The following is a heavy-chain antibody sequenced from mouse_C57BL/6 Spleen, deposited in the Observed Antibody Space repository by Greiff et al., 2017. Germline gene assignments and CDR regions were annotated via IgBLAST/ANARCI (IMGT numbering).Heavy chain of an antibody. CDR3: ARSPFTTVVATAEDY. J-gene: IGHJ2*01. Sequence: QVHVKQPGAELVKPGASVKLSCKASGYTFTSYWMHWVKQRPGRGLEWIGRIDPNSGGTKYNEKFKSKATLTVDKPSSTAYMQLSSLTSEDSAVYYCARSPFTTVVATAEDYWGQGTTLTVSS. V-gene: IGHV1-72*01. CDR1: GYTFTSYW. CDR2: IDPNSGGT. D-gene: IGHD1-1*01.